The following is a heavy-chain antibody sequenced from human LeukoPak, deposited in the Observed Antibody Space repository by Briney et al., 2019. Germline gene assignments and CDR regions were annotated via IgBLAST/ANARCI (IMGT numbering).Heavy chain of an antibody. Sequence: PGRSLRLSCAASGFTFSSYAMHWVRQAPGKGLEWVSDISYDGSNKYYADSMKGRFTISRDNSKNTLYLQMNSLRAEDTAVYYCARDGMDYYDSSGYPSLSFDYWGQGTLVTVSS. J-gene: IGHJ4*02. D-gene: IGHD3-22*01. CDR1: GFTFSSYA. CDR3: ARDGMDYYDSSGYPSLSFDY. CDR2: ISYDGSNK. V-gene: IGHV3-30*04.